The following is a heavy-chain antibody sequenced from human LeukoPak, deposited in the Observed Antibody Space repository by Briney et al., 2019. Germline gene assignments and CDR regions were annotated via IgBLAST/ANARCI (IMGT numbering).Heavy chain of an antibody. Sequence: QPGGSLRLSCAASGFTFSSYWMSWVRQAPGKGLEWVANIKQDGSEKYYVDSVKGQFTISRDNAKNSLYLQMNSLRAEDTAVYYCAASGYSGYDLDYWGQGTLVTVSS. CDR3: AASGYSGYDLDY. J-gene: IGHJ4*02. D-gene: IGHD5-12*01. CDR2: IKQDGSEK. V-gene: IGHV3-7*01. CDR1: GFTFSSYW.